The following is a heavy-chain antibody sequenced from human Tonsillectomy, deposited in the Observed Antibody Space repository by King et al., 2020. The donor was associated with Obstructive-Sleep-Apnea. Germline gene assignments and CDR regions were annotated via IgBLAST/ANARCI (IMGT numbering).Heavy chain of an antibody. CDR1: GFIFSDYY. D-gene: IGHD6-13*01. V-gene: IGHV3-72*01. CDR3: TRESWYLFYH. CDR2: ITHKADSYTT. J-gene: IGHJ4*02. Sequence: VQLVESGGGLVQPGGSLRLSCAGSGFIFSDYYMGWVRQAPGKGLEWVGRITHKADSYTTEYAASVKGRFTMSRDDSGNSLSLQMNSLKTEDTAVYYCTRESWYLFYHWGQETLVTVSS.